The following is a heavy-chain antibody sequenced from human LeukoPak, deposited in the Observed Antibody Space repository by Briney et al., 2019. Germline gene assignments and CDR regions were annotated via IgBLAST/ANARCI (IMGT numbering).Heavy chain of an antibody. Sequence: GGSLRLSCAVSGVSVSSNFMSWVRQAPGKGLEWVSVIYSDGSTYYADSVKGRSTISRDNSKNTLYLQMNSLRAEDTAVYYCARDLTVYGHNPLYYFDYWGQGTLVTVYS. CDR1: GVSVSSNF. CDR2: IYSDGST. J-gene: IGHJ4*02. V-gene: IGHV3-66*01. CDR3: ARDLTVYGHNPLYYFDY. D-gene: IGHD4-17*01.